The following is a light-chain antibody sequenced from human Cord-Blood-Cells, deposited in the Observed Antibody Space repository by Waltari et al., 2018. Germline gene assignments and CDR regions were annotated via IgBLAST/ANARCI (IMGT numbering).Light chain of an antibody. CDR1: SSNIGSNY. CDR2: RNN. J-gene: IGLJ2*01. CDR3: AAWDDSLSGRVV. Sequence: QSVLTQPPSASGTPGQRVTISCSGSSSNIGSNYVYWYQQLPGTAPKLLIYRNNHRPSGVPDRCSGSTSGTSASLAISGLRSEDEADYYCAAWDDSLSGRVVFGGGTKLTVL. V-gene: IGLV1-47*01.